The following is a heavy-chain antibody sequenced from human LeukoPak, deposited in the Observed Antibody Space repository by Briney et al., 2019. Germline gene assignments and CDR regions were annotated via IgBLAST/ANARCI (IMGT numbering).Heavy chain of an antibody. CDR1: GFTFSGSA. J-gene: IGHJ6*02. D-gene: IGHD3-10*01. V-gene: IGHV3-73*01. Sequence: PGGSLKLSCAASGFTFSGSAMHWVRQASGKGLEWVGRIRSKANSYATAYAASVKGRFTISRDDSKNTAYQQMNSLKTEDTAVYYCTRSLLPYGSGLGPYYYYYYGMDVWGQGTTVTVSS. CDR2: IRSKANSYAT. CDR3: TRSLLPYGSGLGPYYYYYYGMDV.